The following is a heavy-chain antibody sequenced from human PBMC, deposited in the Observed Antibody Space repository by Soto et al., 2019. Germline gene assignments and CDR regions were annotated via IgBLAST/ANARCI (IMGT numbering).Heavy chain of an antibody. CDR1: GGTFSSYA. Sequence: GASVKVSCKASGGTFSSYAISGVRQAPGQGLEWMGGIIPIFGTANYAQKFQGRGTITADESTSTAYMELSSLRSEDTAVYYCARDALGSDCSGGSCYFPLDYWGQGTLVTVSS. D-gene: IGHD2-15*01. CDR3: ARDALGSDCSGGSCYFPLDY. CDR2: IIPIFGTA. J-gene: IGHJ4*02. V-gene: IGHV1-69*13.